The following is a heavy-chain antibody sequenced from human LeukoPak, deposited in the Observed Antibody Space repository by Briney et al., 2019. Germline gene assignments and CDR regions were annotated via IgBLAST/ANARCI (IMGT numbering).Heavy chain of an antibody. V-gene: IGHV3-30*02. CDR3: AKDPNQWLVTPFDY. D-gene: IGHD6-19*01. CDR2: IRYDGSNK. CDR1: GFTFSSYG. J-gene: IGHJ4*02. Sequence: PGGSLRLSCAASGFTFSSYGMHWVRQAPGKGLEWVAFIRYDGSNKYYADSVKGRFTISRDNSKNTLYLQMNSLRAEDTAVYYCAKDPNQWLVTPFDYWGQGTLVTVSS.